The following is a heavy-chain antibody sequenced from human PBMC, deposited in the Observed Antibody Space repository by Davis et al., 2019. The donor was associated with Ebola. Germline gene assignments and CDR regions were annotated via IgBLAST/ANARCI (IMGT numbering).Heavy chain of an antibody. J-gene: IGHJ4*02. CDR2: ISYDGSNK. CDR1: GFTFSRYA. D-gene: IGHD1-1*01. Sequence: GGSLRLSCAASGFTFSRYAMHWVRQAPGKGLEWVAVISYDGSNKYYEDSVNGRFTISRDNATNSLSLQMTNLRADDTAVYYCARYVKARTTRYYFDCWGQGTLVTVSS. V-gene: IGHV3-30*04. CDR3: ARYVKARTTRYYFDC.